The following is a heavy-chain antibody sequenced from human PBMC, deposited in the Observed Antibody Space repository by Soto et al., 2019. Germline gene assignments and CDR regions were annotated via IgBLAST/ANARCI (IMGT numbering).Heavy chain of an antibody. V-gene: IGHV1-18*01. J-gene: IGHJ4*02. CDR1: GYTFTSYG. CDR2: ISAYNGNT. Sequence: ASVKVSCKASGYTFTSYGISWVRQAPGQGLEWMRWISAYNGNTNYAQKLQGRVTMTTDTSTSTAYMELRSLRSDDTAVYYCARDPPDPRMYYCSGGSCYHDYWGQGTLVTVSS. CDR3: ARDPPDPRMYYCSGGSCYHDY. D-gene: IGHD2-15*01.